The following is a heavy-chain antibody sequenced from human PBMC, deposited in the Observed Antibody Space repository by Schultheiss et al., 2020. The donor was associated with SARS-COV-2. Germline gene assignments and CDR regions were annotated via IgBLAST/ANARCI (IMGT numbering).Heavy chain of an antibody. D-gene: IGHD3-22*01. J-gene: IGHJ4*02. CDR2: IYWDDDK. CDR1: GFSLSSSGMV. CDR3: AHSRYYDIMGYFDY. Sequence: SGPTLVKPTQTLTLTCTFSGFSLSSSGMVVTWIRQPPGKALEWLALIYWDDDKRYSPSLKSRLTITKDTSKNQVVLTMTNMDPVDTATYYCAHSRYYDIMGYFDYWGQGTLVTVSS. V-gene: IGHV2-5*08.